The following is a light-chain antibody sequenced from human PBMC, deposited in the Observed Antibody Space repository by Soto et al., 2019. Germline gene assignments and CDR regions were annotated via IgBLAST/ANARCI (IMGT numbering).Light chain of an antibody. V-gene: IGKV1-12*01. CDR2: TAS. J-gene: IGKJ5*01. CDR3: QHAIDCLFP. CDR1: QGISTW. Sequence: DIQMTQYPSSLSASVGDRVTITCRASQGISTWLAWYQQKPGKAPKLLIYTASRLQTGVPPRFSGSGSGTDCTLTIYGLQAEHFARYYCQHAIDCLFPCGRGTRLEIK.